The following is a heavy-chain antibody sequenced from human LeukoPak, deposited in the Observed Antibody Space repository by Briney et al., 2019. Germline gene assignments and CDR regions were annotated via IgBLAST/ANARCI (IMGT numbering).Heavy chain of an antibody. Sequence: GASVKVSCKASGYTFTSYYMHWVRQAPGQGLEWMGIINPSGGSTSYAQKFQGRVTMTTDASTNTASMELRSLRSDDTAVYYCARDCSGGYCSNSLGNWGQGTLVTVSS. CDR1: GYTFTSYY. D-gene: IGHD2-15*01. V-gene: IGHV1-46*01. CDR3: ARDCSGGYCSNSLGN. J-gene: IGHJ4*02. CDR2: INPSGGST.